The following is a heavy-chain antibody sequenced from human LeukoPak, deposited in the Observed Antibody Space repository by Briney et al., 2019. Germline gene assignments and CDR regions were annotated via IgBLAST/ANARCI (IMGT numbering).Heavy chain of an antibody. CDR2: VASDGGAK. CDR3: AKEALWGSWYFDY. CDR1: GLTFSSHG. D-gene: IGHD3-16*01. J-gene: IGHJ4*02. V-gene: IGHV3-30*18. Sequence: GGSLRLSCEASGLTFSSHGMHWVRQAAGKGLVWVAVVASDGGAKVYADSVRGRFTISRDNSRNTVLLQLNSLRTEDTAVYYCAKEALWGSWYFDYWGRGALVTVSS.